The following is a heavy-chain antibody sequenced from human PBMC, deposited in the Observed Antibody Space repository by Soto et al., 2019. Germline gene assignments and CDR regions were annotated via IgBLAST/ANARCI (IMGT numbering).Heavy chain of an antibody. CDR1: GFTFSSYW. CDR3: ARGPKYVLRFLEWLPLYYFDY. V-gene: IGHV3-7*03. CDR2: IKQDGSEK. D-gene: IGHD3-3*01. J-gene: IGHJ4*02. Sequence: GSLRLSCAASGFTFSSYWMSWVRQAPGKGLEWVANIKQDGSEKYYVDSVKGRFTISRDNAKNSLYLQMNSLRAEDTAVYYCARGPKYVLRFLEWLPLYYFDYWGQGTLVTVSS.